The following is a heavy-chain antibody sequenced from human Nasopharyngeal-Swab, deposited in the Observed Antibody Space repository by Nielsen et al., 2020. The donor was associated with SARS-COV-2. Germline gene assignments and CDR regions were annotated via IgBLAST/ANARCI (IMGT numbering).Heavy chain of an antibody. CDR2: INHSGST. D-gene: IGHD6-13*01. CDR1: GGSFSGYF. CDR3: ARYRQYRGYYYYGMDV. Sequence: SQTLSLTCAVYGGSFSGYFWSWIRQHPGKGLEWIGEINHSGSTNYNPSLKSRVTISVDTSKNQFSLKLSSVTAADTAAYYCARYRQYRGYYYYGMDVWGQGTTVTVSS. J-gene: IGHJ6*02. V-gene: IGHV4-34*01.